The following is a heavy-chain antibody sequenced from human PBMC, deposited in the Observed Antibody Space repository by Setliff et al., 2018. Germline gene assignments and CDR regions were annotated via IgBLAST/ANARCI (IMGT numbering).Heavy chain of an antibody. V-gene: IGHV4-4*07. CDR3: ARVRITPYCMDV. Sequence: LSLTCTVSGGSVGSYYWTWIRQSAGKGLEWIGRVYTTGSTAFNPSLNSRVTMSLDKSKNQFSLKLYSVTAADTAVYFCARVRITPYCMDVWGKGTTVTVSS. CDR2: VYTTGST. J-gene: IGHJ6*03. D-gene: IGHD3-10*01. CDR1: GGSVGSYY.